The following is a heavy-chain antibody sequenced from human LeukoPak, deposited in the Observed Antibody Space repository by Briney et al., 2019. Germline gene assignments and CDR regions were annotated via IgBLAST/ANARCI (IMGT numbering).Heavy chain of an antibody. CDR1: GFTFSDYY. Sequence: GGSLRLSCAVSGFTFSDYYMSWIRQAPGKGLEWLSYISGRGDHTNYADSVKGRFTISRDNAKNTMYLQMNSLRVEDTAVYYCVSDTALGYWGQGTLVTVSS. V-gene: IGHV3-11*06. CDR3: VSDTALGY. D-gene: IGHD5-18*01. CDR2: ISGRGDHT. J-gene: IGHJ4*02.